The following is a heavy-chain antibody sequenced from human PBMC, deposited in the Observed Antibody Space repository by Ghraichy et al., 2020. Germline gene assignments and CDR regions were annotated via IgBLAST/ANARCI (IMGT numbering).Heavy chain of an antibody. CDR1: GFTFSSYA. CDR2: ISGSGGST. CDR3: AIHQFYIVVVPAAIDY. D-gene: IGHD2-2*01. J-gene: IGHJ4*02. Sequence: GGSLRLSCAASGFTFSSYAMSWVRQAPGKGLEWVSAISGSGGSTYYADSVKGRFTISRDNSRNTLYLQMNSLRAEDTAVYYCAIHQFYIVVVPAAIDYWGQGTLVTVSS. V-gene: IGHV3-23*01.